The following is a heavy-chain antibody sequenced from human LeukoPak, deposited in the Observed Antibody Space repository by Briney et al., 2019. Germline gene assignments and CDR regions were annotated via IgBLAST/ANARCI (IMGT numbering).Heavy chain of an antibody. CDR3: TITRGYSGYDPFDY. Sequence: GGSLRLSCAASGFTFSNAWMSWVRQAPGRGLEWVGRIKTKTDAGTTQYTAPVKGRFTISRDDSKSTLYLQMNSLKTEDTAVYYCTITRGYSGYDPFDYWGQGTLVTVSS. CDR2: IKTKTDAGTT. CDR1: GFTFSNAW. J-gene: IGHJ4*02. V-gene: IGHV3-15*01. D-gene: IGHD5-12*01.